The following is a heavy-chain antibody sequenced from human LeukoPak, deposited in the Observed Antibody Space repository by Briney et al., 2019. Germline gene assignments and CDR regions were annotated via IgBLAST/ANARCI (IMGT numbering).Heavy chain of an antibody. J-gene: IGHJ4*02. CDR3: ARDSCPNHSAYCGGDSQRGMDY. Sequence: GASVKVSCKASGYTFTGYYMHWVRQAPGQGLEWMGWINPNSGDTNYAQKFQGRVTMTRDTSISTAYMELSRLRSDDTAVYYCARDSCPNHSAYCGGDSQRGMDYWGQGTLVTVSS. V-gene: IGHV1-2*02. CDR1: GYTFTGYY. D-gene: IGHD2-21*01. CDR2: INPNSGDT.